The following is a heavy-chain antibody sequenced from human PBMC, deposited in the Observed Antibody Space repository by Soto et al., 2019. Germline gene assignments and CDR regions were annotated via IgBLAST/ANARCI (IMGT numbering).Heavy chain of an antibody. V-gene: IGHV4-39*01. J-gene: IGHJ4*02. CDR3: ATRLTYYYDSSGPPHFDY. CDR2: IYYSGGT. Sequence: PSETLSLTCTVSGGSISSSSYYWGWIRQPPGKGLEWIGSIYYSGGTYYNPSLKSRVTISVDTSKNQFSLKLSSVTAADTAVYYCATRLTYYYDSSGPPHFDYWGQGTLVTVAS. CDR1: GGSISSSSYY. D-gene: IGHD3-22*01.